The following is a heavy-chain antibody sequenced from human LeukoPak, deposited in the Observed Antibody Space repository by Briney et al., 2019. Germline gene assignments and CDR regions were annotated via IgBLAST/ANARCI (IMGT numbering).Heavy chain of an antibody. CDR2: IYSSETT. J-gene: IGHJ3*02. CDR3: ARRNDFHI. Sequence: SETLSLTCTVSGGSITGYRWSWIRQPPGKGLEWIGYIYSSETTNYKPSLKSRVTISADTSKNQISLKLTSVTAADTAIYYCARRNDFHIWGQGTMVTVSS. CDR1: GGSITGYR. V-gene: IGHV4-4*08.